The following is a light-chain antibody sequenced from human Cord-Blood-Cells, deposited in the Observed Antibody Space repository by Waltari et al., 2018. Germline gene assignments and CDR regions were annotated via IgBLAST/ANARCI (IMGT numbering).Light chain of an antibody. CDR3: SSYTSSSTYV. V-gene: IGLV2-14*01. CDR1: SSDVGGYNS. Sequence: QSALTQPASASGSPGHSITISCTGTSSDVGGYNSVSWYQQHPGKAPKLMIYDVSKRPSGVSNRFSGSKSGNTASLTISGLQAEDEADYYCSSYTSSSTYVFGTGTKVTVL. CDR2: DVS. J-gene: IGLJ1*01.